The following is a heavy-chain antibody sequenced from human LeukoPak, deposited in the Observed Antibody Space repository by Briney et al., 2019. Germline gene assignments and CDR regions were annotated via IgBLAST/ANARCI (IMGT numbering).Heavy chain of an antibody. V-gene: IGHV3-30*02. CDR3: AKVGYSNYFYNYYYYMDV. D-gene: IGHD4-11*01. CDR1: GFTFSSYG. J-gene: IGHJ6*03. Sequence: TGGSLRLSCAASGFTFSSYGMHWVRQAPGKGLEWVAFIRYDGSNKYYADSVKGRFTISRDNSKNTLYLQMNSLRAEDTAVYYCAKVGYSNYFYNYYYYMDVWGKGTTVTVSS. CDR2: IRYDGSNK.